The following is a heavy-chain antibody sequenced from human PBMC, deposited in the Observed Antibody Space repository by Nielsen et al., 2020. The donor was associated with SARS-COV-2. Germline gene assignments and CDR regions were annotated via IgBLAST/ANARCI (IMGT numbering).Heavy chain of an antibody. D-gene: IGHD2-2*01. CDR3: ATMPSSDYYYGMDV. Sequence: GESLKISCVGSGFSLSNYWMSWVRQAPGRGLEWVANIRRDSGARFYVDSVKGRFTISRDNAKNSLYLQMNSLRAEDTALYYCATMPSSDYYYGMDVWGQGTTVTVSS. CDR1: GFSLSNYW. CDR2: IRRDSGAR. J-gene: IGHJ6*02. V-gene: IGHV3-7*03.